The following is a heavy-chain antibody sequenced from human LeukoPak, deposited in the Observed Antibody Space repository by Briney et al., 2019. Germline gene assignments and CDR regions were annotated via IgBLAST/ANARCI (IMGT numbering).Heavy chain of an antibody. CDR1: GGSFSAYY. J-gene: IGHJ4*02. CDR3: ARGQGTVTTH. D-gene: IGHD4-17*01. Sequence: PSETLSLTCAVSGGSFSAYYWTWIRQPPGKGLEWIGEINHSGSANYNPSLKSRVTISLDTSKNQFSLKLSSVTAADTAVYYCARGQGTVTTHWGQGTLVTVPS. V-gene: IGHV4-34*01. CDR2: INHSGSA.